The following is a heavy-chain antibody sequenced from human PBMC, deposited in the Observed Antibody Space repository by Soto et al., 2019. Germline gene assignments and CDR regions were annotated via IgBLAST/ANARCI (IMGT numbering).Heavy chain of an antibody. CDR3: ATDRPRCSGGSCYSWDY. D-gene: IGHD2-15*01. Sequence: GASVKVSCKVSGYTLTELSMHWVRQAPGRGLEWMGGFDPEDGETIYAQKFQGRVTMTEDTSTDTAYMELSSLRSEDTAVYYCATDRPRCSGGSCYSWDYWGQGTLVTVSS. V-gene: IGHV1-24*01. CDR1: GYTLTELS. CDR2: FDPEDGET. J-gene: IGHJ4*02.